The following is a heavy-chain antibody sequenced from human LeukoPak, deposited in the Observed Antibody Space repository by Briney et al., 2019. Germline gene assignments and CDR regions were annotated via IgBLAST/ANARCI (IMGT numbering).Heavy chain of an antibody. J-gene: IGHJ3*02. CDR3: ARDFSAAFDI. V-gene: IGHV4-34*01. CDR2: VNHSGST. CDR1: GGSFSGYY. D-gene: IGHD2/OR15-2a*01. Sequence: SETLSLTCAVYGGSFSGYYWSWIRQPPGKGLEWIGEVNHSGSTNYNPSLKSRVTISVDTSKNQFSLKLSSVTAADTAVYYCARDFSAAFDIWGQGTMVTVSS.